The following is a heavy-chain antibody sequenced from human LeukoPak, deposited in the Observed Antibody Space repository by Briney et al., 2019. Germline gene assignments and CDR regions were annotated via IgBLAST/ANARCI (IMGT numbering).Heavy chain of an antibody. V-gene: IGHV4-4*02. Sequence: PSETLSLTCAVSGDSISSKNWWNWVRPPPGKGLEWIGEIYHGGNTNYNPSLKSRVTISEDKSKNQFSLILSSVTAADTAVYYCARDREYSKSWSFGYWGQGTLVTVSS. J-gene: IGHJ4*02. CDR3: ARDREYSKSWSFGY. CDR2: IYHGGNT. D-gene: IGHD6-13*01. CDR1: GDSISSKNW.